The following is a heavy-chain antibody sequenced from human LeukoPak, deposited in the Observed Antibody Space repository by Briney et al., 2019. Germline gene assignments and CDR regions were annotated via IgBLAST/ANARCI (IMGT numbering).Heavy chain of an antibody. Sequence: GGSLRLSCAASGFAFSSHAMSWVRQAPGKGLEWVSTMSGSGTTTYYKDSVKGRFTISRDNSKNTLYLQMNSLRAEDTAVYFCAKGPYHYEGSGYYSINWFDPWGQGTLVTVSS. CDR2: MSGSGTTT. CDR1: GFAFSSHA. CDR3: AKGPYHYEGSGYYSINWFDP. J-gene: IGHJ5*02. V-gene: IGHV3-23*01. D-gene: IGHD3-22*01.